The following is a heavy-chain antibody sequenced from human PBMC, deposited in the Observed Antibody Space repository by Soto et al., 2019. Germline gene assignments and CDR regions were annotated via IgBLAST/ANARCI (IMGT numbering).Heavy chain of an antibody. CDR1: GYTFTGYY. J-gene: IGHJ4*02. D-gene: IGHD4-17*01. Sequence: ASVKVSCKASGYTFTGYYMHWVRQAPGQGLEWMGWINPNSGGTNYAQKFQGRVTMTRDTSISTAYMELSRLRSDDTAVYYCARVVGFDYGDYLGYFDYRGKGILVTV. V-gene: IGHV1-2*02. CDR3: ARVVGFDYGDYLGYFDY. CDR2: INPNSGGT.